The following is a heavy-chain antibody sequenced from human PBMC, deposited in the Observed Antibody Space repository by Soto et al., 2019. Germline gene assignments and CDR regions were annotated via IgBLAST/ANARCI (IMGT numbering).Heavy chain of an antibody. V-gene: IGHV1-46*03. CDR3: ARDTGSGYTTGWCGA. D-gene: IGHD6-19*01. Sequence: ASVKGSCKASGYTFTNYYLHWVRQGPGQGLEWLGLINPSNGVTSYAQKFQDRVTMTRDTSTTTVYMELSSLRSEDAAIYYCARDTGSGYTTGWCGAWGQGTQVTVSS. CDR2: INPSNGVT. J-gene: IGHJ5*02. CDR1: GYTFTNYY.